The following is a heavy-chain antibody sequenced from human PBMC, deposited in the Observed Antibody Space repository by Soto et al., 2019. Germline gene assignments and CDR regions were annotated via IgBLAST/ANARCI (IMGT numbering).Heavy chain of an antibody. V-gene: IGHV3-23*01. J-gene: IGHJ4*02. Sequence: GGSLRLSCAASGFTFSSYAMSWVRQAPGKGLEWVSGISSGGGSIYQADSVKGRFTTSRDNSKNMLYLQMNSLRAEDTAVYYCAKLNSGWSRPLDYWGQGTLVTVSS. D-gene: IGHD6-19*01. CDR2: ISSGGGSI. CDR3: AKLNSGWSRPLDY. CDR1: GFTFSSYA.